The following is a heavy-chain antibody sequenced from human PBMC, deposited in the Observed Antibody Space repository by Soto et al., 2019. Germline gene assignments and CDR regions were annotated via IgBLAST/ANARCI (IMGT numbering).Heavy chain of an antibody. J-gene: IGHJ5*02. CDR2: MYSSGST. Sequence: SETLSRTCTVSGGSISSSSWNWIRQSAGKGVEWIGRMYSSGSTKYNPSLDSRVTMSLDTSRNQLSLKLSSVTAADTAVYYCARPRGEYYDSSGPWFDPWGQGTLVTVSS. V-gene: IGHV4-4*07. D-gene: IGHD3-22*01. CDR1: GGSISSSS. CDR3: ARPRGEYYDSSGPWFDP.